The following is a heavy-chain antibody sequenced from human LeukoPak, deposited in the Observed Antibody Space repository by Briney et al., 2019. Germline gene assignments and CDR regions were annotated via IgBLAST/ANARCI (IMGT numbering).Heavy chain of an antibody. J-gene: IGHJ5*02. Sequence: PSETLSLTCTVSGGSISTSSYYWGRIRQPPGKGLEWIGSIYYSGSTYYNPPLKSRVTIYVDTSKNQFSLKLSSVTAADTAVYYCARHYSSGDWFDPWGQGILVTVSS. CDR3: ARHYSSGDWFDP. CDR2: IYYSGST. CDR1: GGSISTSSYY. D-gene: IGHD6-25*01. V-gene: IGHV4-39*01.